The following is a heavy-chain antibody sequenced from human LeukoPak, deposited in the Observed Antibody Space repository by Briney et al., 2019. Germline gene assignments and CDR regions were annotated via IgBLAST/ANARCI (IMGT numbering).Heavy chain of an antibody. Sequence: GGSLRLSCAASGFTFDDYAMHWVRQAPGKGLEWVSGISWNSGSIGYADSVKGRFTISRDNAKNSLYLQMNSLRAEDTALYYCAKDIRSGWSEGWFDPWGQGTLVTVSS. J-gene: IGHJ5*02. CDR2: ISWNSGSI. V-gene: IGHV3-9*01. CDR1: GFTFDDYA. D-gene: IGHD6-19*01. CDR3: AKDIRSGWSEGWFDP.